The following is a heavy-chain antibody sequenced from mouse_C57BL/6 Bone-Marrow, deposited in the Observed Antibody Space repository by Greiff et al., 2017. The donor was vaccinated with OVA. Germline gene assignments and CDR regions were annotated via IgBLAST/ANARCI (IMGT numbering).Heavy chain of an antibody. Sequence: QVQLQQPGTELVKPGASVKLSCKASGYTFTSYWMHWVKQRPGQGLEWIGNINPSNGGPNYNEKFKRKATLTVDKSSSTAYMQLSSLTSEDSAVYYCARSWEWLRRGYYFDYWGQGTTLTVSS. CDR3: ARSWEWLRRGYYFDY. J-gene: IGHJ2*01. D-gene: IGHD2-2*01. CDR2: INPSNGGP. CDR1: GYTFTSYW. V-gene: IGHV1-53*01.